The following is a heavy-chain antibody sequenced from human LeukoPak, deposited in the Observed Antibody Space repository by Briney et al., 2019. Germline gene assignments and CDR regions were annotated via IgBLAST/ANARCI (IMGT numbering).Heavy chain of an antibody. V-gene: IGHV3-48*03. CDR3: AGGLGSGWRY. J-gene: IGHJ4*02. D-gene: IGHD6-19*01. Sequence: TGGSLRLSSTTYESAFSGYEINWIRQGPGKGLEWGSYISNTGNTIYYTDSVKGRFTISRVNAKNSLYLQMNSLRDEDTALYYCAGGLGSGWRYWGQGTPVTVSS. CDR1: ESAFSGYE. CDR2: ISNTGNTI.